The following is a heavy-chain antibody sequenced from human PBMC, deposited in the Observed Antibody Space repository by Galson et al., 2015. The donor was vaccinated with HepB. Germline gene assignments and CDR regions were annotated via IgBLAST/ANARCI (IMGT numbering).Heavy chain of an antibody. J-gene: IGHJ6*02. CDR2: VSYDGSDK. CDR1: VFSFSSYP. CDR3: ARGAEGLGRWDYAMDV. D-gene: IGHD5-24*01. V-gene: IGHV3-30*14. Sequence: SLRLSCAASVFSFSSYPMHWVRQAPGRGLEWVAAVSYDGSDKFYAGSVRGRFTISRDNSKNTQYLQMNNLRVVDTAVYYCARGAEGLGRWDYAMDVWGQGTTVIVSS.